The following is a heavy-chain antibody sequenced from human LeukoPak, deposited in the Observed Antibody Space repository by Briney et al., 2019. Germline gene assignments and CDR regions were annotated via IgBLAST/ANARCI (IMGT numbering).Heavy chain of an antibody. CDR1: GFTFSSFG. D-gene: IGHD3-22*01. CDR2: IWYDASNK. Sequence: GGSLRLSCAASGFTFSSFGMHWVRQAPGKGLEWVAVIWYDASNKYYADSVKGRFTISRDNSKNTLYLQMNSLRAEDTAVYYCAYDSSGYYYTPGDYWGQGTLVTVSS. J-gene: IGHJ4*02. CDR3: AYDSSGYYYTPGDY. V-gene: IGHV3-30*02.